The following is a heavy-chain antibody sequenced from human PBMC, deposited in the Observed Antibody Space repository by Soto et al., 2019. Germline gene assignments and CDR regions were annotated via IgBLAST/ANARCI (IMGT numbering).Heavy chain of an antibody. V-gene: IGHV4-59*08. CDR3: ARRTRYSSGWYGYFDY. CDR1: GGYISSYY. J-gene: IGHJ4*02. Sequence: QVQLQESGPGLVKPSETLSLTCTVSGGYISSYYWSWIRQPPGKRLEWIGYIYYSGSTNYNPSLKCRVTISVDTSKSQFSLELSSVTAADTAVYYCARRTRYSSGWYGYFDYWGQGTLVTVSS. D-gene: IGHD6-19*01. CDR2: IYYSGST.